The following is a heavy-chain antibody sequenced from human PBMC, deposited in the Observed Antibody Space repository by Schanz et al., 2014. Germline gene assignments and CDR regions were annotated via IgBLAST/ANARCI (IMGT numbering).Heavy chain of an antibody. D-gene: IGHD3-10*01. J-gene: IGHJ4*02. CDR1: GFTFSSYG. V-gene: IGHV3-48*01. CDR2: ISGSSSTK. Sequence: VQLVESGGGVVQPGRSLRLSCAASGFTFSSYGMNWVRQAPGKGLEWVSYISGSSSTKYYADSVKGRFTISRDNSKNTLYLQMNSLRAEDTAVYYCAKDQGSYGSGSYSYFDYWGQGTLATVSS. CDR3: AKDQGSYGSGSYSYFDY.